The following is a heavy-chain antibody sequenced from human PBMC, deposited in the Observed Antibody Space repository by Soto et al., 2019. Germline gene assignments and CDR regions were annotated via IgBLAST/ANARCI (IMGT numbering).Heavy chain of an antibody. CDR2: IYYSGST. CDR3: ARDSNEGPVYGMDV. D-gene: IGHD1-1*01. CDR1: GGSISSGGYY. J-gene: IGHJ6*02. Sequence: QVQLQEPGPGLVKPSQTLSLTCTVSGGSISSGGYYWSWIRQHPGKGLEWIGYIYYSGSTYYNLSLKSRVTISVDTSKNQFSLKLSSVTAADTAVYYCARDSNEGPVYGMDVWGQGTTVTVSS. V-gene: IGHV4-31*03.